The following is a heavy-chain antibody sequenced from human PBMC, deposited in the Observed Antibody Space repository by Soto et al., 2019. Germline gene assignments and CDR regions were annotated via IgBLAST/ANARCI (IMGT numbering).Heavy chain of an antibody. CDR2: IYYSGST. D-gene: IGHD3-3*01. J-gene: IGHJ4*02. CDR1: GGSISSYY. Sequence: PSETLSLTCTVSGGSISSYYWSWIRQPPGKGLEWIGYIYYSGSTNYNPSLKSRVTISVDTSKNQFSLKLSSVTAADTAVYYCARVRRFLEWLTSTPTGWDFDYWGQGTLVTVSS. V-gene: IGHV4-59*01. CDR3: ARVRRFLEWLTSTPTGWDFDY.